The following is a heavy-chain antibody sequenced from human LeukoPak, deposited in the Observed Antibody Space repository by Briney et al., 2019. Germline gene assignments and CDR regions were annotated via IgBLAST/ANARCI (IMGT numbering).Heavy chain of an antibody. Sequence: GGSLRLSCAAPGFTFGSYAMSWVRQAPGKGLEWVSAISGSGGSTYYANSVKGRFTISRDNSKNTLYLQMNSLRAEDTAVYYCAKDLRRNCSGGSCPWGQGTLVTVSS. D-gene: IGHD2-15*01. V-gene: IGHV3-23*01. J-gene: IGHJ5*02. CDR3: AKDLRRNCSGGSCP. CDR2: ISGSGGST. CDR1: GFTFGSYA.